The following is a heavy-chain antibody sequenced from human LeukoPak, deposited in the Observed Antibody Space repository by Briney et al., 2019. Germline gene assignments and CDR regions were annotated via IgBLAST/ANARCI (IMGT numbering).Heavy chain of an antibody. CDR2: IKRDGSEK. D-gene: IGHD3-22*01. V-gene: IGHV3-7*03. J-gene: IGHJ4*02. CDR1: GFTFSSYW. Sequence: PGGSLRLSCAASGFTFSSYWMSWVRQAPGKGLERVANIKRDGSEKYYVDSVKGRFTISRDNAKNSLYLQMNSLRAEDMALYYCAKDIGDYYDSSGYDYWGQGTLVTVSS. CDR3: AKDIGDYYDSSGYDY.